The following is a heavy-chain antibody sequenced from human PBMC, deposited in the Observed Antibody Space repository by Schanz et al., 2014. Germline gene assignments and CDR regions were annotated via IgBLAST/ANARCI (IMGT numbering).Heavy chain of an antibody. CDR2: TSYDGSQK. J-gene: IGHJ3*01. CDR3: ARDDKRYFDWLSTFDL. V-gene: IGHV3-30*04. Sequence: QVQLVESGGGVVQPGGSLRLSCESSGFTFNGHAMHWVRQAPGKGLEWVAVTSYDGSQKYYIDSVKGRFTVSRDNSKNTLYLQLNSLRAEDTAVYYCARDDKRYFDWLSTFDLWGQGTMVAVSS. CDR1: GFTFNGHA. D-gene: IGHD3-9*01.